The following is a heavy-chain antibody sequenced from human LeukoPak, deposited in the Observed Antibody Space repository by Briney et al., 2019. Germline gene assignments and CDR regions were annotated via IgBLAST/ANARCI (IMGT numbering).Heavy chain of an antibody. CDR2: IFHSGST. CDR3: ARPWGVGAPFDP. D-gene: IGHD1-26*01. CDR1: NGSISTNSYY. J-gene: IGHJ5*02. V-gene: IGHV4-39*01. Sequence: SETLSLTCTVSNGSISTNSYYWGWIRQPPGKGLEWIGTIFHSGSTYYNPSLKSRVTITVDTSKNQFSLNLNSVTSADTAVYYCARPWGVGAPFDPWGPGTLVTVSS.